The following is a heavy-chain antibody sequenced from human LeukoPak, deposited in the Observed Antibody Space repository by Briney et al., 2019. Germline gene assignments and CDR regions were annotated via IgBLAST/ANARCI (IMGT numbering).Heavy chain of an antibody. Sequence: PGGSLRLSCAASGFTFSSYSMTWVRQAPGKGLEWVSSISSSSSYIHYADSVKGRFTISRDNAKNSLYLQMNSLRAEDTAVYYCARVGYSSSWYIGYWGQGTLVTVSS. D-gene: IGHD6-13*01. CDR3: ARVGYSSSWYIGY. V-gene: IGHV3-21*01. J-gene: IGHJ4*02. CDR1: GFTFSSYS. CDR2: ISSSSSYI.